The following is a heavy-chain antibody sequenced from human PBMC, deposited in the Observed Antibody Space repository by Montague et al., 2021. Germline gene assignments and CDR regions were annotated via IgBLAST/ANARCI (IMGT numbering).Heavy chain of an antibody. CDR3: ARERSDFDIVDYIYYYMDV. Sequence: SETLSLTCSVSGGSISSYYWTWIRQSPGKGLEWIGHIYHSGSTDYNPSLKSRVTILVDTSKKQFSLKLNSVTAADTAVYYCARERSDFDIVDYIYYYMDVWGKGTPVTVSS. CDR2: IYHSGST. CDR1: GGSISSYY. V-gene: IGHV4-59*13. J-gene: IGHJ6*03. D-gene: IGHD3-16*02.